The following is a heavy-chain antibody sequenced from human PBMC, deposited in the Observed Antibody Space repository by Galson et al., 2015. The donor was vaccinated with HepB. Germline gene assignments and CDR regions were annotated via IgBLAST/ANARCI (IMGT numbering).Heavy chain of an antibody. CDR2: ISWNRGSV. Sequence: SLRLSCAASGFNFDDYAMHWVRQAPGKGLEWVSGISWNRGSVDYADSVKGRFTISRDNAKNSLYLQMYSLKPEDTALYYCAKDVGAVSGTRNWLDPWGQGTLVTVSS. CDR1: GFNFDDYA. V-gene: IGHV3-9*01. J-gene: IGHJ5*02. D-gene: IGHD6-19*01. CDR3: AKDVGAVSGTRNWLDP.